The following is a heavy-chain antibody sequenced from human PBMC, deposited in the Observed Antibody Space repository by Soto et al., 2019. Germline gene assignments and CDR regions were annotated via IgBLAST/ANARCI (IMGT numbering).Heavy chain of an antibody. CDR1: GYSFTSYW. V-gene: IGHV5-51*01. CDR3: TRFATGYYYYFGMDV. CDR2: IYPGDSDT. Sequence: ASLKISCKGSGYSFTSYWIGWVRQMPGKGLEWMGIIYPGDSDTRYSPSFQGQVTISADKSISTDYLQWSSLKASDTAMYYCTRFATGYYYYFGMDVWGQAPTITVS. J-gene: IGHJ6*02. D-gene: IGHD2-15*01.